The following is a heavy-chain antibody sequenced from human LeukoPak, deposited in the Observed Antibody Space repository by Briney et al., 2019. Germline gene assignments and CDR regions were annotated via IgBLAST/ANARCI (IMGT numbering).Heavy chain of an antibody. CDR2: MYYSGST. V-gene: IGHV4-39*01. CDR3: ASSPVSYYDFWSGYLLNPHPLDP. Sequence: SETLSLTCTVSGGSISSSSDYWGWVRQPSGKGLEWIGSMYYSGSTYYNPSLKSRVTISVDTSKSQFSLKLSSVTAADTAVYYCASSPVSYYDFWSGYLLNPHPLDPWGQGTLVTVSS. D-gene: IGHD3-3*01. CDR1: GGSISSSSDY. J-gene: IGHJ5*02.